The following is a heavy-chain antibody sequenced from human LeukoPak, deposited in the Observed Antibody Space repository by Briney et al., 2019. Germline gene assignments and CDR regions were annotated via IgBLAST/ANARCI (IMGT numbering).Heavy chain of an antibody. Sequence: GGSLRLSCAASGFTFDDYAMHWVRQAPGKGLEWVSGISWNSGSIGYADSVKGRFTISRDNVKNSLYLQMNGLRAEDTAVYYCARVAEAAAFDYWGQGTLVTVSS. D-gene: IGHD6-13*01. J-gene: IGHJ4*02. CDR3: ARVAEAAAFDY. CDR1: GFTFDDYA. V-gene: IGHV3-9*01. CDR2: ISWNSGSI.